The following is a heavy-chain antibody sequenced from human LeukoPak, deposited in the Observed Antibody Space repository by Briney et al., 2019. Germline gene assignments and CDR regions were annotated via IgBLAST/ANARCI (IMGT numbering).Heavy chain of an antibody. CDR1: GGSISSSSYY. CDR2: IYHTGST. D-gene: IGHD7-27*01. Sequence: SETLSLTCTVSGGSISSSSYYWSWIRQSPGKGLEWIGYIYHTGSTSYSLSLKSRVTISADTSQNQFSLKLSSVTAADTAVYYCASRKLGNDYWGQGTLVTVSS. J-gene: IGHJ4*02. CDR3: ASRKLGNDY. V-gene: IGHV4-61*01.